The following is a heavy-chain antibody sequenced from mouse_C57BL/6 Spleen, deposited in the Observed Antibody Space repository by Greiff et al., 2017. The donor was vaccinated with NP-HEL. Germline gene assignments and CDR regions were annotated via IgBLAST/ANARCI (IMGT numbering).Heavy chain of an antibody. D-gene: IGHD1-1*01. Sequence: QVQLKQSGPELVKPGASVKISCKASGYAFSSSWMNWVKQRPGKGLEWIGRIYPGDGDTNYNGKFKGKATLTADKSSSTAYMQLSSLTSEDSAVYFGARRCPYYGSSYWYFDVWGTGTTVTVAS. J-gene: IGHJ1*03. V-gene: IGHV1-82*01. CDR3: ARRCPYYGSSYWYFDV. CDR1: GYAFSSSW. CDR2: IYPGDGDT.